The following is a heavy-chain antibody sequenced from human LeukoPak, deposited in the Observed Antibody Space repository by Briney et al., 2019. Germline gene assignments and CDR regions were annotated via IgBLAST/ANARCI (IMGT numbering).Heavy chain of an antibody. J-gene: IGHJ5*02. V-gene: IGHV3-74*01. CDR3: ARVLSGSWDWFDP. CDR1: GFTFSSYW. Sequence: GGSLRLSCAASGFTFSSYWMHWVRQAPGKGLEWVSRINPDGSTTTYADSVKGRFTISRDNAKNTVYLQMNSLRAEDTAVYYCARVLSGSWDWFDPWGQGTLVTVSS. CDR2: INPDGSTT. D-gene: IGHD3-22*01.